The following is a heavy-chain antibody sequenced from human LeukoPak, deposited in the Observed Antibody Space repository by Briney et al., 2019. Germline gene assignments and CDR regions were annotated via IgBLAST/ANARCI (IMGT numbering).Heavy chain of an antibody. V-gene: IGHV4-4*02. CDR3: ARIGIVGATSAFDI. J-gene: IGHJ3*02. D-gene: IGHD1-26*01. Sequence: SETLSLTCAVSGGSIRSSNWWSWVRPPPGKGLEWIGEIYHSGSTNYNPSLKSRVTISVDKSKNQFSLKLSSVTAADTAVYYCARIGIVGATSAFDIWGQGTMVTVSS. CDR1: GGSIRSSNW. CDR2: IYHSGST.